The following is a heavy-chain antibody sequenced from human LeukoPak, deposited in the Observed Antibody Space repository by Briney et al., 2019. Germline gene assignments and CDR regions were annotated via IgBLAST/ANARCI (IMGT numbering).Heavy chain of an antibody. D-gene: IGHD5-24*01. V-gene: IGHV3-49*04. J-gene: IGHJ6*02. Sequence: GGSLRLSCTTSGFTFGDHAMSWVRQAPGKGLEWVGFIRSKSYGGTTEYAASVKGRFTISRDDSKSIAYLQMDSLKTDGTATYYCTRGPTHQWLYYGMDVWGQGTTVTVSS. CDR2: IRSKSYGGTT. CDR3: TRGPTHQWLYYGMDV. CDR1: GFTFGDHA.